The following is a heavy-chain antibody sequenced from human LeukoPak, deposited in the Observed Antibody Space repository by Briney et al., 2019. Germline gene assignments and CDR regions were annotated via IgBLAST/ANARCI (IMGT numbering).Heavy chain of an antibody. D-gene: IGHD2-15*01. CDR2: IKQDGSEK. Sequence: GGSLRLSCAASGFTFDDYGMSWVRQAPGKGLEWVANIKQDGSEKYYVDSVKGRFTISRDNAKNSLYLQMNSLRAEDTAVYYCARDGKDIVVVVAAYMDVWGKGTTVTVSS. CDR3: ARDGKDIVVVVAAYMDV. CDR1: GFTFDDYG. J-gene: IGHJ6*03. V-gene: IGHV3-7*01.